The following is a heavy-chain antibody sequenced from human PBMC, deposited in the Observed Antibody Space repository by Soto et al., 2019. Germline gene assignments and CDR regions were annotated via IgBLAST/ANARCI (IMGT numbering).Heavy chain of an antibody. J-gene: IGHJ6*02. CDR3: ARDAKKVTWYYGMDV. CDR2: VFYSGST. D-gene: IGHD2-21*02. CDR1: GGSISSYY. Sequence: SETLSLTCTVSGGSISSYYWSWIRQPPGKGLEWIGHVFYSGSTEYNPSLKSRVTISVGTSKTQFSLKLSSVTAADTAVYYCARDAKKVTWYYGMDVWGQGTTVTVSS. V-gene: IGHV4-59*01.